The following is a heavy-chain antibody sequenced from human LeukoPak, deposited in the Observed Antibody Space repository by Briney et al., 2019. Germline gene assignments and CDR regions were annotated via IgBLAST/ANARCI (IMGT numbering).Heavy chain of an antibody. V-gene: IGHV4-34*01. Sequence: SETLSLTCTVSGGSISSYYWSWIRQPPGKGLEWIGEINHSGSTNYNPSLKSRVTISVDTSRNQFSLKLSSVTAADTAVYYCAVPRRYYDILTGPRDAFDIWGQGTMVTVSS. D-gene: IGHD3-9*01. J-gene: IGHJ3*02. CDR3: AVPRRYYDILTGPRDAFDI. CDR2: INHSGST. CDR1: GGSISSYY.